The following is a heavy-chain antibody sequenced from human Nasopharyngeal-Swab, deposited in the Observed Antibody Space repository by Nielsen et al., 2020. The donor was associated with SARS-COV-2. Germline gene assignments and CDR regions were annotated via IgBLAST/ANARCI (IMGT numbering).Heavy chain of an antibody. CDR2: ISSSSYI. D-gene: IGHD3-9*01. Sequence: GGSLRLSCAASGFTFSSYNMNWVRQAPGKGLEWVSSISSSSYIYYADPVKGRFTISRDNAKNSLYLQMNSLRAEDTAVYYCARGCVLTGPSCYYYGMDVWGQGTTVTVSS. CDR3: ARGCVLTGPSCYYYGMDV. J-gene: IGHJ6*02. V-gene: IGHV3-21*01. CDR1: GFTFSSYN.